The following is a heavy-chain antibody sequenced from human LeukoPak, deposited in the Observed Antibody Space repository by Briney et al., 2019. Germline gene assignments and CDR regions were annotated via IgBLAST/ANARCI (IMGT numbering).Heavy chain of an antibody. D-gene: IGHD6-6*01. CDR2: IKQDGSEK. J-gene: IGHJ4*02. CDR3: ARASGEYSSSCWNY. V-gene: IGHV3-7*01. CDR1: GFTFSSYW. Sequence: PGGSLRLSCAASGFTFSSYWMSWVRQAPGKGLEWVANIKQDGSEKYYVDSVKGRFTVSRDNAKNSLYLQMNSPRAEDTAVYYCARASGEYSSSCWNYWGQGTLVTVSS.